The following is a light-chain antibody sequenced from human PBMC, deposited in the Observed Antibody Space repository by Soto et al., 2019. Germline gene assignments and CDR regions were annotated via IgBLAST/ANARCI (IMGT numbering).Light chain of an antibody. CDR3: QQYDSSLWT. V-gene: IGKV3-20*01. CDR1: QSVSSTY. Sequence: EIVLTQSPGTLSLSPGERATLSCRASQSVSSTYLAWFQQKPGQAPRLLIYGASSRATGIPDRFSGSGSGTDFTLTISRLEPEGFAVYYCQQYDSSLWTFGQGTKVEIK. J-gene: IGKJ1*01. CDR2: GAS.